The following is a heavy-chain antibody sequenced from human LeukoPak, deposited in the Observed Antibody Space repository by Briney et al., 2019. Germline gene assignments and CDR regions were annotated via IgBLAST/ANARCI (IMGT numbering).Heavy chain of an antibody. D-gene: IGHD3-9*01. Sequence: GGSLRLSCAASGFASSSYAMSWVRQAPGKGLEWVSAISGSGGSTYYADSVKGRFTISRDNSKNTLYLQMNSLRAEDTAVYYCAKGALYYDILTGYYAEAAFDYWGQGTLVTVSS. CDR1: GFASSSYA. V-gene: IGHV3-23*01. CDR3: AKGALYYDILTGYYAEAAFDY. J-gene: IGHJ4*02. CDR2: ISGSGGST.